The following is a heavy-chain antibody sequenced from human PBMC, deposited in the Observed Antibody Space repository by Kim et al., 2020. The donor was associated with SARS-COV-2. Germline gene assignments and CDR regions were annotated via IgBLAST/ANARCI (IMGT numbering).Heavy chain of an antibody. V-gene: IGHV3-30*18. CDR2: ISYDGSNK. J-gene: IGHJ6*01. CDR3: AKAVLRGVNYYYYGMDV. Sequence: GGSLRLSCAASGLTFNTYGMYWVRQAPGKGLEWVAVISYDGSNKYYADSVKGRFTISRDNSKNTLYLQMKSLRAEDTAVYYCAKAVLRGVNYYYYGMDV. D-gene: IGHD3-10*01. CDR1: GLTFNTYG.